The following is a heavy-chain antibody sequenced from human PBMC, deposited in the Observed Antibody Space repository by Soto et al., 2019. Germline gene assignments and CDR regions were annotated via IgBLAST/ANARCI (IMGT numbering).Heavy chain of an antibody. J-gene: IGHJ6*02. V-gene: IGHV3-30*18. CDR3: AKSAAERYYYYYGMDV. Sequence: QVQLVESGGGVVQPGRSLRLSCAASGFTFSSYGMHWVRQAPGKGLEWVAVISYDGSNKYYADSVKGRFTISRDNSKNTLYLQMNSLRAEDTAVYYCAKSAAERYYYYYGMDVWGQGTTVTVSS. CDR2: ISYDGSNK. CDR1: GFTFSSYG. D-gene: IGHD6-13*01.